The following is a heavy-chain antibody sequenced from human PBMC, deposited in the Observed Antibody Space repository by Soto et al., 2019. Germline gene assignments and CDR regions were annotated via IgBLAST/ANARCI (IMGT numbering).Heavy chain of an antibody. CDR1: GYTFTSYG. CDR3: ARDDSSGPGRLDP. D-gene: IGHD3-22*01. Sequence: GASVKVSCKASGYTFTSYGFSWVRQAPGQGLEWMGWINAYSTYTDYAQNLQGRVTMTTDRSTSTAYMELRSLRSDDTAVYYCARDDSSGPGRLDPWGQGTLVTVSS. CDR2: INAYSTYT. V-gene: IGHV1-18*01. J-gene: IGHJ5*02.